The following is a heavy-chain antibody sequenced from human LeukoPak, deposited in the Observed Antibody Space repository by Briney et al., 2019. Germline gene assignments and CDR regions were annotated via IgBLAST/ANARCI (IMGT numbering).Heavy chain of an antibody. CDR2: IRYDGSNK. V-gene: IGHV3-30*02. D-gene: IGHD1-26*01. CDR3: ASGGSYFDY. CDR1: GFTFSSYV. J-gene: IGHJ4*02. Sequence: GGSLRLSCAASGFTFSSYVMHWVRQAPGKGLEWVTFIRYDGSNKDYADSVKDRFTISRDNSNNTLYLQMNSLRAEDTAVYYCASGGSYFDYWGQGTLVTVSS.